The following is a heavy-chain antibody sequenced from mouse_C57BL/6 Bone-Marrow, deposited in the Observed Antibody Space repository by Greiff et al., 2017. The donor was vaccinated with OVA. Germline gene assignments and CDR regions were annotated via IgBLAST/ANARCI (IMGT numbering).Heavy chain of an antibody. CDR1: GFNIKDDY. Sequence: EVKLMEAGAECVRSGASVKLSCTASGFNIKDDYMHPVNPPPEQVHAGIGWIDPENGDTEYASKFKGKATITADTSSNTAYLQLSSLTTEDTAVYYCTSDGNFDYWGQGTTLTVSS. CDR3: TSDGNFDY. CDR2: IDPENGDT. J-gene: IGHJ2*01. D-gene: IGHD2-1*01. V-gene: IGHV14-4*01.